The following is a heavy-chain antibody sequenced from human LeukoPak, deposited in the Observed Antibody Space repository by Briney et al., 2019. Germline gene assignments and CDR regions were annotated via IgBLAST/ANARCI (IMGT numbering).Heavy chain of an antibody. CDR2: SYYSGST. D-gene: IGHD3-3*01. CDR3: ARYPIGVVIGNTNWFDP. Sequence: SETLSLTCTVSGGSISSSSYYWGWIRQPPGKGLEWIGSSYYSGSTYYNPSLKSRVTISVDTSKNQFYLKLSSVTAADTAVYYCARYPIGVVIGNTNWFDPWGQGTLVTVSS. CDR1: GGSISSSSYY. V-gene: IGHV4-39*07. J-gene: IGHJ5*02.